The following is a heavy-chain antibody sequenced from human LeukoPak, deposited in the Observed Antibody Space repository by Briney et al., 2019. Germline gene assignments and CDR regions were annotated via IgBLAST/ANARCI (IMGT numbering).Heavy chain of an antibody. J-gene: IGHJ5*02. CDR1: GGSISSYY. CDR2: FYYSGSTST. V-gene: IGHV4-59*01. D-gene: IGHD4-17*01. Sequence: SETLSLTCTVSGGSISSYYWSWIRQPPGKGLEWIGYFYYSGSTSTKYNPSLKSRVTISLDTSKNQFSLKLTSVTAADTAVYYCARATVTTYNWFDPWGQGTLVTVSS. CDR3: ARATVTTYNWFDP.